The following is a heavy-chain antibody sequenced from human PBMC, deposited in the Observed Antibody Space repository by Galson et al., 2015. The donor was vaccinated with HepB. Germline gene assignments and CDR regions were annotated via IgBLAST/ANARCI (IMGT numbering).Heavy chain of an antibody. D-gene: IGHD1-26*01. CDR3: ARDNSYSGSYGSYWYFDL. CDR1: GDSVSSNSAA. V-gene: IGHV6-1*01. CDR2: TYYRSKWYN. Sequence: CAISGDSVSSNSAAWNWIRQSPSRGLEWLGRTYYRSKWYNDYAVSVKSRITINPDTSKNQFSLQLNSVTPEDTAVYYCARDNSYSGSYGSYWYFDLWGRGTLVTVSS. J-gene: IGHJ2*01.